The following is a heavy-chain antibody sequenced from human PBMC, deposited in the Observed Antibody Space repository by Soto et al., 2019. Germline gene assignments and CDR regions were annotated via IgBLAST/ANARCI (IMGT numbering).Heavy chain of an antibody. CDR1: GFTFSSYA. CDR3: AKDKCSSTSCYMATSRSIHDY. J-gene: IGHJ4*02. CDR2: ISGSGGST. V-gene: IGHV3-23*01. Sequence: GGSLRLSCAASGFTFSSYAMSWVHQAPGKGLEWVSAISGSGGSTYYADSVKGRFTISRDNSKNTLYLQMNSLRAEDTAVYYCAKDKCSSTSCYMATSRSIHDYWGQGTLVTVSS. D-gene: IGHD2-2*02.